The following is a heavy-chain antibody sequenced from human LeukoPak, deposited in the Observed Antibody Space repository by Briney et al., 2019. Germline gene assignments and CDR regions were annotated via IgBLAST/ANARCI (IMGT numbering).Heavy chain of an antibody. V-gene: IGHV1-18*01. CDR2: ISTSTGDT. CDR1: GYSFILYG. Sequence: ASVEVSCKTSGYSFILYGISWVRQAPGQGPEWMGWISTSTGDTKYTQKFQGRVTLTTDTSTSTAYMELSSLRSDDTAVYYCARDDNYGIFVNVDYWGQGTLVTVSS. CDR3: ARDDNYGIFVNVDY. J-gene: IGHJ4*02. D-gene: IGHD4-11*01.